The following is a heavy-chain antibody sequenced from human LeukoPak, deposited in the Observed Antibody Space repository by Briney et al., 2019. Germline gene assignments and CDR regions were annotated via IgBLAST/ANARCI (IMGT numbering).Heavy chain of an antibody. CDR2: IKPDGSDK. V-gene: IGHV3-7*01. J-gene: IGHJ4*02. CDR3: ARQGRPDY. Sequence: PPRSLRLSCAPSAFSFSDNWMTCVRQPPGRGLEWVAIIKPDGSDKAYLDSVKGRFTITRDNARNLMYLQMNNLRAEDTAGYYCARQGRPDYWGQGTLVTVSS. CDR1: AFSFSDNW.